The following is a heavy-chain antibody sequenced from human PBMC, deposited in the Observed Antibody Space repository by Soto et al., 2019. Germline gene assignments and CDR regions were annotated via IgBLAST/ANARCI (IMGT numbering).Heavy chain of an antibody. J-gene: IGHJ4*02. CDR1: GFIFSGYG. D-gene: IGHD6-19*01. CDR2: IWYDGSNE. CDR3: TRRFSDGSYSDY. Sequence: QVQLVESGGGVVQPGRSLRLSCAASGFIFSGYGMHWVRQAPGKGLKWVAVIWYDGSNENYADSVKGRFTISRDNSKNTLDLQMNLLRADDTAVYYCTRRFSDGSYSDYWGQGTLVTVSS. V-gene: IGHV3-33*01.